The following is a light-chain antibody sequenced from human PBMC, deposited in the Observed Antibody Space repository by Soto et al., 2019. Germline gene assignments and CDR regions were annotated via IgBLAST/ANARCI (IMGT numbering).Light chain of an antibody. J-gene: IGLJ1*01. CDR1: SSDVGGYNY. CDR2: DVS. Sequence: QSALTQPDSVSGSPGQSITISCTGTSSDVGGYNYVSWYQHHPGKAPELIIFDVSNRPSGVSNPFSGSKSGNTASLTISALQPEDEADYYCSSYTTSNTRQIVFGTGTKVTVL. CDR3: SSYTTSNTRQIV. V-gene: IGLV2-14*03.